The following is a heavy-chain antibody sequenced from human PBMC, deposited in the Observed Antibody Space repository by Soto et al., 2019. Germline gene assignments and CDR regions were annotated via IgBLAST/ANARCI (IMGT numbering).Heavy chain of an antibody. CDR2: IYYSGST. J-gene: IGHJ4*02. D-gene: IGHD2-2*01. V-gene: IGHV4-39*01. CDR3: ARHSLVRYCSSTSCYWIKYYFDY. Sequence: QLQLQESGPGLVKPSETLSLTCTVSGGSISSSSYYWGWIRQPPGKGLEWIGSIYYSGSTYYNPSLKSRVTISVDTSKNQFSLKLSSVTAADTAVYYCARHSLVRYCSSTSCYWIKYYFDYWGQGTLVTVSS. CDR1: GGSISSSSYY.